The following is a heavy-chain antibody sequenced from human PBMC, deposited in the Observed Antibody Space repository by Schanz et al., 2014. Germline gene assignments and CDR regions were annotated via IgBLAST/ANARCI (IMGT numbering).Heavy chain of an antibody. V-gene: IGHV3-23*01. Sequence: EVQLLESGGGLVRPGGSLRLSCAASGFTFSNYAMSWVRQAPGKGLEWVSGFIVDSGNTYYAGSVKGRFSISRDYSKNTLYLQMSSLRAEDTAIYYCAKDSCSSTTCYGYGMDVWGQGSTVTVSS. CDR2: FIVDSGNT. CDR1: GFTFSNYA. D-gene: IGHD2-2*01. CDR3: AKDSCSSTTCYGYGMDV. J-gene: IGHJ6*02.